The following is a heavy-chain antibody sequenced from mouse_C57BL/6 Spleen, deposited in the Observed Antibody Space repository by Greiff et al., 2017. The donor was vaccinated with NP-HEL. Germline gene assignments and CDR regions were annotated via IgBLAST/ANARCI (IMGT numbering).Heavy chain of an antibody. CDR2: ISSGSSTI. V-gene: IGHV5-17*01. D-gene: IGHD3-2*02. Sequence: VQLKESGGGLVKPGGSLKLSCAASGFTFSDYGMHWVRQAPEKGLEWVAYISSGSSTIYYADTVKGRFTISRDNAKNTLFLQMTSLRSEDTAMYYCARRAAQAPSAMDYWGQGTSVTVSS. CDR1: GFTFSDYG. CDR3: ARRAAQAPSAMDY. J-gene: IGHJ4*01.